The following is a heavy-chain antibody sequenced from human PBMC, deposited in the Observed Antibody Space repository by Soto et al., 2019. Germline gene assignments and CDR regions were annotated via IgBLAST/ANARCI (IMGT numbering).Heavy chain of an antibody. CDR3: ARCVGGYGHYYYYYYGMDV. J-gene: IGHJ6*02. CDR1: GFTFSSYW. D-gene: IGHD5-12*01. Sequence: EVQLVESGGGLVQPGGSLRLSCAASGFTFSSYWMSWVRQAPGKGLEWVANIKQDGSEKYYVDSVKGRFTISRDNAKNSLYLQMNSLRAEDTAVYYCARCVGGYGHYYYYYYGMDVWGQGTTVTVSS. V-gene: IGHV3-7*01. CDR2: IKQDGSEK.